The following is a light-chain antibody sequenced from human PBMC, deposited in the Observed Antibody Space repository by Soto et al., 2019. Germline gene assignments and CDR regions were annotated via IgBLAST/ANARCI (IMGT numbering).Light chain of an antibody. J-gene: IGKJ4*01. CDR3: QQFSSYPLT. CDR1: QTVRNNY. CDR2: DTS. V-gene: IGKV3-20*01. Sequence: EFVLTQSPGTLSLSPGERATLSCRASQTVRNNYLAWYQQKPGQATRLLIYDTSSRAPGIPDRFSGGGAGTDFTLTISRLEPEDFAVYYCQQFSSYPLTFGGGTKVEIK.